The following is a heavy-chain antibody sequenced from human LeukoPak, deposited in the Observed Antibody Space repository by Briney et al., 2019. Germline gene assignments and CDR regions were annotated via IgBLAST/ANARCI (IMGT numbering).Heavy chain of an antibody. CDR1: GYTFTSYA. CDR3: VLSLVGYYDSSGYLGGAFDI. Sequence: ASVKVSCKASGYTFTSYAMHWVRQAPGQRLEWMGWINAGNGNTKYSQEFQGRVTITRDTSASTAYMELSSLRSEDMAVYYCVLSLVGYYDSSGYLGGAFDIWGQGTMVTVSS. D-gene: IGHD3-22*01. V-gene: IGHV1-3*03. CDR2: INAGNGNT. J-gene: IGHJ3*02.